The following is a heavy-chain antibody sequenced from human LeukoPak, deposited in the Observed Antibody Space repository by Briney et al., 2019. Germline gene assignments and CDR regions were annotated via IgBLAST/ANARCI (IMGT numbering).Heavy chain of an antibody. CDR2: INHSGST. D-gene: IGHD2-15*01. V-gene: IGHV4-34*01. CDR3: ARMEVVVYWFDP. Sequence: SETLSLTCAVYGGSFSGYYWSWIRQPPGKGLEWIGEINHSGSTNYNPSLKSRVTISVDTSKNQFSLKLSSVTAAATAVYYCARMEVVVYWFDPWGQGTLDTVSS. J-gene: IGHJ5*02. CDR1: GGSFSGYY.